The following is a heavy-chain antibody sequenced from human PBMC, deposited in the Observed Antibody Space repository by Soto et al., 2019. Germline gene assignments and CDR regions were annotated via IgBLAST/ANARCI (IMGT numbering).Heavy chain of an antibody. D-gene: IGHD4-17*01. V-gene: IGHV3-11*01. CDR1: GFTFSDYY. CDR3: ARDAGATVSYYYYYGMDV. J-gene: IGHJ6*02. Sequence: GGSLRLSCAASGFTFSDYYMSWIRQAPGKGLEWVSYISSSGSTIYYADSVKGRFTISRDNAKNSLYLQMNSLRAEDTAVYYCARDAGATVSYYYYYGMDVWGQGTKVTVYS. CDR2: ISSSGSTI.